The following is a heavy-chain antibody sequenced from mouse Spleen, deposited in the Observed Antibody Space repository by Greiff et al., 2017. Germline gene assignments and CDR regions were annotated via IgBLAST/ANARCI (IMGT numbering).Heavy chain of an antibody. D-gene: IGHD2-1*01. CDR2: INPNNVGT. CDR1: GYSFTGYY. J-gene: IGHJ4*01. V-gene: IGHV1-26*01. CDR3: ARYDYGNYDYAMDY. Sequence: DVQLQESGPELVKPGASVKISCKASGYSFTGYYMNWVKQSHGKSLEWIGGINPNNVGTSYNQRFKGKATLTVDKSSSTAYMEFRSLTSEDSAVYYCARYDYGNYDYAMDYWGQGTSVTVSS.